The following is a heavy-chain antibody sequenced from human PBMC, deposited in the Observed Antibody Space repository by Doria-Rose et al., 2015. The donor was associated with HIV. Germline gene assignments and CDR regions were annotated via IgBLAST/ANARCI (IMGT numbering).Heavy chain of an antibody. V-gene: IGHV3-30*02. Sequence: WVRQAPGKGLEWVAFIRYEVSNKYYADSVKGRFTISRDNSKKTLYLQMNRLTAEDTAVYYCAKTSGSSLDYWGQGMLVTVSS. D-gene: IGHD3-10*01. CDR2: IRYEVSNK. CDR3: AKTSGSSLDY. J-gene: IGHJ4*02.